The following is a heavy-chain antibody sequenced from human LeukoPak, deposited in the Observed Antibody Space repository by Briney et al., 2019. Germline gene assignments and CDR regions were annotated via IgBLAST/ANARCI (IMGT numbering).Heavy chain of an antibody. CDR3: ARDSYRSGITGTIYYYYGMDV. D-gene: IGHD1-20*01. Sequence: QTGGSLRLSCAASGFTFSSYAMSWVRQAPGKGLEWVSAISGSGGSTYYADSVKGRFTISRDNSKNTLYLQMNSLRAEDTAVYYCARDSYRSGITGTIYYYYGMDVWGQGTTVTVSS. CDR2: ISGSGGST. J-gene: IGHJ6*02. CDR1: GFTFSSYA. V-gene: IGHV3-23*01.